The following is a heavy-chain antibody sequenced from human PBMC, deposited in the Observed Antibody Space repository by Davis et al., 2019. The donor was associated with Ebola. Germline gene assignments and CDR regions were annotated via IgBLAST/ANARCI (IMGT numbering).Heavy chain of an antibody. D-gene: IGHD6-6*01. Sequence: PGGSLRLSCKGSGYSFTSYWISWVRQMPGKGLEWMGRIDPSDSYTNYSPSFQGHVTISADKSISTAYLQWSSLKASDTAMYYCASRRGSSSEDYYYYYMDVWGKGTTVTVSS. J-gene: IGHJ6*03. CDR3: ASRRGSSSEDYYYYYMDV. CDR2: IDPSDSYT. CDR1: GYSFTSYW. V-gene: IGHV5-10-1*01.